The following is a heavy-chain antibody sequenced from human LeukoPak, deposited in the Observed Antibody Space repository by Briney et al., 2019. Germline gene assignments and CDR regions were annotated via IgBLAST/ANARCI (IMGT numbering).Heavy chain of an antibody. CDR2: INPNNGGT. D-gene: IGHD5-18*01. J-gene: IGHJ4*02. CDR1: GYTFTGSY. Sequence: ASVKVSCKASGYTFTGSYIHWVRQAPGQGLEWMGWINPNNGGTNCAQKFQGSITMTRDTSISTAYMELSRLKSDDTAVYYCARTHKGDSYGIDYWGQGTLVTVSS. V-gene: IGHV1-2*02. CDR3: ARTHKGDSYGIDY.